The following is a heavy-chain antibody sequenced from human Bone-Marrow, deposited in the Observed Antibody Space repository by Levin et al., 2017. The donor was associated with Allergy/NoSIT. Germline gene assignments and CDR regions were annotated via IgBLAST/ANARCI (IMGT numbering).Heavy chain of an antibody. CDR2: ITSGNYYT. J-gene: IGHJ4*02. D-gene: IGHD5-18*01. Sequence: AGGSLRLSCAASGFSFNDYYMNWIRQAPGRGLEWVSYITSGNYYTNYADSVKGRFTISRDSAKNSLYLQMNSLRAEDTAVYYCVKSGNSYGYFDNWGQGTLVTVSS. CDR1: GFSFNDYY. V-gene: IGHV3-11*03. CDR3: VKSGNSYGYFDN.